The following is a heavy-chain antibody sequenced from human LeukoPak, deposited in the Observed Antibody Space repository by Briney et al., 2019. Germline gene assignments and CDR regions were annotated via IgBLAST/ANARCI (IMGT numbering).Heavy chain of an antibody. CDR3: ARALGSLEWLNPLYYGMDV. V-gene: IGHV3-13*01. D-gene: IGHD3-3*01. Sequence: GGSLRLSCAASGFTFSSYDMHWVRQATGKGLEWVSAIGTAGDTYYPGSVKGRFTISRENAKNSLYLQMNSLRAEDTAVYYCARALGSLEWLNPLYYGMDVWGQGTTVTVS. CDR1: GFTFSSYD. CDR2: IGTAGDT. J-gene: IGHJ6*02.